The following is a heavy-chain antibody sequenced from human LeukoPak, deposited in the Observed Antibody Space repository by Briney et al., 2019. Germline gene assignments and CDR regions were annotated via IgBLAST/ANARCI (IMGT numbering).Heavy chain of an antibody. D-gene: IGHD3-22*01. CDR3: ARDHYYDSSGPHFDY. J-gene: IGHJ4*02. Sequence: LAASVKVSCTASGYTFTGYYMHWVRQAPGQGLEWMGWINPNSGGTNYAQKFQGRVTMTRDTSISTAYMELSRLRSDDTAVYYCARDHYYDSSGPHFDYWGQGTLVTVSS. CDR2: INPNSGGT. CDR1: GYTFTGYY. V-gene: IGHV1-2*03.